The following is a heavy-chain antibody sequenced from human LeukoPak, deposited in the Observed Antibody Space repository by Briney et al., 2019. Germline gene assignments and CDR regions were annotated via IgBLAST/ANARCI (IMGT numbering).Heavy chain of an antibody. CDR3: TRLADYDILTGYYMKYYFDY. D-gene: IGHD3-9*01. CDR2: ISSSGSTI. J-gene: IGHJ4*02. Sequence: GGSLRLSCAASGFTFSSYSMNWVRQAPGKGLEWVSYISSSGSTIYYADSVKGRFTISRDNAKNSLYLQMNSLKTEDTAVYYCTRLADYDILTGYYMKYYFDYWGQGTLVTVSS. V-gene: IGHV3-48*04. CDR1: GFTFSSYS.